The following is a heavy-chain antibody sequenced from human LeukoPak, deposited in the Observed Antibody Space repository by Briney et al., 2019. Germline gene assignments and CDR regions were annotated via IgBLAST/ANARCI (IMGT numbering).Heavy chain of an antibody. J-gene: IGHJ4*02. Sequence: GGSLRLSCAASGFTFSRYWMHWVRQAPGKRLVWVSRINSDGSSTSYADSVKGRVTSSRDNAKNTLYLQMNSLRAEDTAVYYCARPTWYWGQGTLVTVSS. CDR2: INSDGSST. V-gene: IGHV3-74*01. CDR1: GFTFSRYW. CDR3: ARPTWY.